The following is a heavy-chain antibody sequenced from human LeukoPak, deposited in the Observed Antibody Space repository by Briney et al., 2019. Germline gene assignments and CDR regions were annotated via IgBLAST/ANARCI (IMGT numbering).Heavy chain of an antibody. CDR3: ARDSVVVPSSGMDV. V-gene: IGHV4-31*03. D-gene: IGHD2-2*01. Sequence: SQTLSLTCTVSGGSISSGGYYWSWIRQHPGKGLEWIGYIYYSGSTSYNPSLKSRVTISVDTSKNQFSLKLSSVTAADTAVYYCARDSVVVPSSGMDVWGQGTTVTVSS. J-gene: IGHJ6*02. CDR2: IYYSGST. CDR1: GGSISSGGYY.